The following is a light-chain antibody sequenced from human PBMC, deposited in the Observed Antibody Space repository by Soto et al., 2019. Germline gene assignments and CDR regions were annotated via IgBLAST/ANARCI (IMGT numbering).Light chain of an antibody. Sequence: DIQMTQSPSSLSASVGDRVTITCRASQGIGNYLAWYQQKPGKVPKLLIYAASTLQSGVPSRFSGGGSGTDFTLTISSLQPEDVATYYCQEYTTTPPFTFGPGTKVDI. CDR1: QGIGNY. J-gene: IGKJ3*01. V-gene: IGKV1-27*01. CDR2: AAS. CDR3: QEYTTTPPFT.